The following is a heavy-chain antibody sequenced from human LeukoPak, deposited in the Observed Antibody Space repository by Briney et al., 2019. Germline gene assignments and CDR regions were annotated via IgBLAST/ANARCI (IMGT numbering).Heavy chain of an antibody. V-gene: IGHV4-39*07. CDR3: ARGYCSGGSCLNFDY. J-gene: IGHJ4*02. Sequence: SETLSLTCTVSGGSISSSSYYWGWIRQPPGKGLEWIGSIYYSGSTYYNPSLKSRVTISVDTSKNQFSLKLSSVTAADTAVYYCARGYCSGGSCLNFDYWGQGTLVTVSS. CDR1: GGSISSSSYY. D-gene: IGHD2-15*01. CDR2: IYYSGST.